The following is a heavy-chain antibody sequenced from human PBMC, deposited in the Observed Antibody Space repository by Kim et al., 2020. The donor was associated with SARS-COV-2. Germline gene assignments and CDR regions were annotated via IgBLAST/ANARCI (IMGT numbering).Heavy chain of an antibody. J-gene: IGHJ4*02. V-gene: IGHV3-43*02. CDR3: AKEMGPLWFGEFGVGQFDY. CDR1: GFTFDDYA. D-gene: IGHD3-10*01. CDR2: ISGDGGKT. Sequence: GGSLRLSCAASGFTFDDYAMHWVRQVPGKGLEWVSLISGDGGKTYYSDSVKGRFTISRDNSENSVYLQMKSLRIEDTALYYCAKEMGPLWFGEFGVGQFDYWGQGTLVTVSS.